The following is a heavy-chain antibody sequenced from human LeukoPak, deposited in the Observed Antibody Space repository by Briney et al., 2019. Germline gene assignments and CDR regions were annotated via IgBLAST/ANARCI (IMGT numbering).Heavy chain of an antibody. D-gene: IGHD6-19*01. J-gene: IGHJ4*02. CDR1: GFTFSSYA. Sequence: GGSLRLSCAASGFTFSSYAMSWVRQAPGKGLEWVPAISGSGGSTYYADSVKGRFTISRDNSKNTLYLQMNSLRAEDTAVYYCANGQWLVPYYFDYWGQGTLVTVSS. V-gene: IGHV3-23*01. CDR2: ISGSGGST. CDR3: ANGQWLVPYYFDY.